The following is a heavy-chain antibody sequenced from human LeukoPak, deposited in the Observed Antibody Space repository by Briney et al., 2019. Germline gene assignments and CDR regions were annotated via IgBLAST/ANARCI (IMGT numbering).Heavy chain of an antibody. D-gene: IGHD1/OR15-1a*01. V-gene: IGHV4-34*08. CDR1: GFTFSNYG. Sequence: PGGSLRLSCAASGFTFSNYGMHWIRQPPGKGLEWIGEINHSGGTNYNPSLKSRVTISIDTSKNQFSLKLTSVTAADTAVYYCAKKQESDVIDYWGQGTLVTVSS. CDR3: AKKQESDVIDY. J-gene: IGHJ4*02. CDR2: INHSGGT.